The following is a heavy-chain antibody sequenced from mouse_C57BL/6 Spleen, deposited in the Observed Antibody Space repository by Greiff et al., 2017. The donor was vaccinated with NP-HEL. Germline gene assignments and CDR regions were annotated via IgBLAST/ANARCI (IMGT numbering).Heavy chain of an antibody. CDR1: GFTFSDYG. J-gene: IGHJ3*01. CDR2: ISSGSSTI. Sequence: EVKLVESGGGLVKPGGSLKLSCAASGFTFSDYGMHWVRQAPEKGLEWVAYISSGSSTIYYADTVKGRFTISRDNAKNTLFLQMTSLRSEDTAMYYWARDWDVWFAYWGQGTLVTVSA. D-gene: IGHD4-1*01. CDR3: ARDWDVWFAY. V-gene: IGHV5-17*01.